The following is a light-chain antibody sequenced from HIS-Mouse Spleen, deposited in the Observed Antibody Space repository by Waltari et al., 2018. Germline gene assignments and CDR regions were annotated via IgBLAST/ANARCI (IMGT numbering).Light chain of an antibody. CDR3: SSYTSSSFNVV. J-gene: IGLJ2*01. CDR1: SRALGGYNY. Sequence: QAALTQPASVSGSPGQPITLPCTATSRALGGYNYVLWFQQHPVNAPKLMIYDVSNRPSGVSNRFSGSKSGNTASLTISGLQAEDEADYYCSSYTSSSFNVVFGGGTKLTVL. V-gene: IGLV2-14*03. CDR2: DVS.